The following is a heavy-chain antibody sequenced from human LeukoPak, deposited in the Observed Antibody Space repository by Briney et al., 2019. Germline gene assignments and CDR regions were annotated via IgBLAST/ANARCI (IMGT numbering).Heavy chain of an antibody. D-gene: IGHD3-22*01. Sequence: SGTLSLTCAVYGGSFSGYYWSWIRQPPGKGLEWIGEINHSGSTNYNPSLKSRVTISVDTSKNQFSLKLSSVTAADTAVYYCARAGYDSSGYSTYYFDYWGQGTLVTVSS. V-gene: IGHV4-34*01. CDR2: INHSGST. CDR1: GGSFSGYY. CDR3: ARAGYDSSGYSTYYFDY. J-gene: IGHJ4*02.